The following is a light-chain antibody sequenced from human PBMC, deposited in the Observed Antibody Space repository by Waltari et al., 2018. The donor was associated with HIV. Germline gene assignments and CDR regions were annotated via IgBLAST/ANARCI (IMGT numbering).Light chain of an antibody. V-gene: IGKV1-17*01. J-gene: IGKJ2*01. CDR3: LQQYTYPRT. CDR2: GAS. Sequence: DIQMTQSPFSLSASVGDRVTITCRASQDISVDLGWYQQKPGKAPKRLIYGASNLESGVPSRFSGSRSGTEFMLTINGLQPEDVATYYCLQQYTYPRTFGQGTKLDIK. CDR1: QDISVD.